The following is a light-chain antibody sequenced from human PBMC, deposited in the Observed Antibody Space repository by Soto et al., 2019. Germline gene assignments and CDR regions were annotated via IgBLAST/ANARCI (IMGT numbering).Light chain of an antibody. CDR2: DVS. CDR3: QQHNNSPWT. Sequence: DIQMTQSPPTLSASVGDRVAITCRASRSIGDWLAWYQQKPGRAPKLLISDVSRLESGVPSRFSGSGSGTEFTLTICSLQTDDFATYYCQQHNNSPWTFGQGTKVEIK. J-gene: IGKJ1*01. V-gene: IGKV1-5*01. CDR1: RSIGDW.